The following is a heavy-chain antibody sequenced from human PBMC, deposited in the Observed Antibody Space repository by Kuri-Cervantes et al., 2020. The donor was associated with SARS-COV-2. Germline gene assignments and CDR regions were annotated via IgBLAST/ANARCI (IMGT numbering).Heavy chain of an antibody. V-gene: IGHV1-69*06. CDR3: ARDLQRGTFDI. CDR2: IIPIFGTA. CDR1: GGTFSSYA. J-gene: IGHJ3*02. Sequence: SVKVSCKASGGTFSSYAISWVRQAPGQGLEWMGGIIPIFGTANYAQKFQGRVTITADKSTSTAYMELSSLRSEDTAVYYCARDLQRGTFDIWGQGTMVPSPQ. D-gene: IGHD1-14*01.